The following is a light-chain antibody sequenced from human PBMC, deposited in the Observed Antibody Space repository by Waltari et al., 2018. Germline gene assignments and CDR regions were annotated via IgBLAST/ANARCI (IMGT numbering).Light chain of an antibody. J-gene: IGKJ4*01. CDR2: GAS. CDR3: EEYKNWPPLP. V-gene: IGKV3D-15*01. Sequence: EIVMTQSPATLSVSPGERATLSCRASQGVSSNLAWYPKKPGQAPRLLIYGASTRATGTPARFSGSGSGTEFTLTISSLQSEDFAVYYGEEYKNWPPLPFGGGTKVEIK. CDR1: QGVSSN.